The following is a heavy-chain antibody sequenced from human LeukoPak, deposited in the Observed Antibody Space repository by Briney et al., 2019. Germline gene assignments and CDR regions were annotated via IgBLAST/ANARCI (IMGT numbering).Heavy chain of an antibody. V-gene: IGHV3-23*01. CDR1: GFTFSSYA. J-gene: IGHJ4*02. Sequence: PGGSLRLSCAASGFTFSSYAMSWVRQAPGKGLEWVSAISGSGGSTYYADSVKGRFTISRDNSKNTLYLQMNSLRAEDTAVYYCAKDRMATYYYDSSGSAFDYWGQGTLVTVSS. CDR2: ISGSGGST. CDR3: AKDRMATYYYDSSGSAFDY. D-gene: IGHD3-22*01.